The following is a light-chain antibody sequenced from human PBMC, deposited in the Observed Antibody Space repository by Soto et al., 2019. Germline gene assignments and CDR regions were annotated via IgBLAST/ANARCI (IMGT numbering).Light chain of an antibody. CDR1: QSVGSSD. Sequence: EIVLTQSPGPLSLSPGERAPLSCRASQSVGSSDLAWYQQKPGQAPRLLIYGASSRATGIPDRFSGSGSGTDFTLTISRLEPEDFAVYYCQQYGSSPGAFGPGTKVDI. CDR2: GAS. CDR3: QQYGSSPGA. V-gene: IGKV3-20*01. J-gene: IGKJ3*01.